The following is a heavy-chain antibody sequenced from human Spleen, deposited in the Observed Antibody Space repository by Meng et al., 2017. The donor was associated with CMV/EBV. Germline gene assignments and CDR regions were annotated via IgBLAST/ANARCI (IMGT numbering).Heavy chain of an antibody. CDR2: IYYSGTT. CDR3: ARSRSMYYYYGMDV. Sequence: SETLSLTCTVSGGSISRSSYYWGWIRQPPGKGLEWIGSIYYSGTTYYNPSLKSRVTISVDTSKNQFSLKLSSVTAADTAVYYCARSRSMYYYYGMDVWGQGTTVTVSS. V-gene: IGHV4-39*07. J-gene: IGHJ6*02. CDR1: GGSISRSSYY.